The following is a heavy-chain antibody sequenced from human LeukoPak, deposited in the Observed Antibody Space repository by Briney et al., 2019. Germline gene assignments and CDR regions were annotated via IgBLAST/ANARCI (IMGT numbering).Heavy chain of an antibody. CDR3: ARNTGYSSGWYLAYYYYGMDV. V-gene: IGHV4-39*07. J-gene: IGHJ6*02. CDR2: IYYSGST. CDR1: GGSISSYY. D-gene: IGHD6-19*01. Sequence: SETLSLTCTVSGGSISSYYWGWIRQPPGKGLEWIGSIYYSGSTYYNPSLKSRVTISVDTSKNQFSLKLSSVTAADTAVYYCARNTGYSSGWYLAYYYYGMDVWGQGTTVTVSS.